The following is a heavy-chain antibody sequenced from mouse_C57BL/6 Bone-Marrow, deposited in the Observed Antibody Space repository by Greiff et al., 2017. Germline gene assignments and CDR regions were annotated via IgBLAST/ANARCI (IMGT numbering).Heavy chain of an antibody. J-gene: IGHJ3*01. V-gene: IGHV5-6*02. CDR3: ARRDCDWFAY. CDR1: GFTFSSYG. CDR2: ISSGGSYT. Sequence: EVKLVESGGDLVKPGGSLKLSCAASGFTFSSYGMYWVRQTPDKRLEWVATISSGGSYTYYPASVKGRFTISRDNSKNTLYLQMSCLKSEDTAMYYCARRDCDWFAYWGQGTLVTVSA.